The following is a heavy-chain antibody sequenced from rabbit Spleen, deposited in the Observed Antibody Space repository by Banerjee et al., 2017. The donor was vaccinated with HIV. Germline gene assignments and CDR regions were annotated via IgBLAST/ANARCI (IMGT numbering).Heavy chain of an antibody. Sequence: QLTETGGGLVQPGGSLTLSCKASGIDFTKYYITWVRQAPGKGLEWIGIIYAAKGSTDYASWVNGRFSISRENAQNTVFLQMTSLTAADTATYFCARDGAGGSYFALWGQGTLVTVS. V-gene: IGHV1S7*01. CDR1: GIDFTKYY. CDR3: ARDGAGGSYFAL. CDR2: IYAAKGST. J-gene: IGHJ3*01. D-gene: IGHD8-1*01.